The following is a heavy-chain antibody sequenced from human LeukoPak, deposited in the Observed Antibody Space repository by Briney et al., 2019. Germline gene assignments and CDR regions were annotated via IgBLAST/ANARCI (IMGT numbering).Heavy chain of an antibody. Sequence: GGSLRLSCAASGFTVSSNYMSWVRQAPGKGLEWVSVIYSGGSTYYADSVKGRFTISRDNSKNTLYLQMNSLRAEDTAVYYCARVAGYSYGPFDYWGQGTLVTVFS. D-gene: IGHD5-18*01. CDR3: ARVAGYSYGPFDY. CDR1: GFTVSSNY. V-gene: IGHV3-53*01. J-gene: IGHJ4*02. CDR2: IYSGGST.